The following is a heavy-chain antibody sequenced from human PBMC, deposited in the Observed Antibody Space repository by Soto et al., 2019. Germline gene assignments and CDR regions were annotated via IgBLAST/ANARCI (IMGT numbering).Heavy chain of an antibody. J-gene: IGHJ4*02. D-gene: IGHD2-21*01. CDR2: IFYSGSP. Sequence: SETLSLTCTVSGASISNYYWSWIRQPPGKGLEWIGYIFYSGSPNYNPSLEGRVSMSVDTSKNQFSLKLNSVSAADTAVYFCARPGGDFVLPRDYWGPGTLVTVSS. CDR1: GASISNYY. CDR3: ARPGGDFVLPRDY. V-gene: IGHV4-59*08.